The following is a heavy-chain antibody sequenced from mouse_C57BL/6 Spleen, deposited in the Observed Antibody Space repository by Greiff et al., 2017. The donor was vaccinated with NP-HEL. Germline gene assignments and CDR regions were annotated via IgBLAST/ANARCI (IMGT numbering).Heavy chain of an antibody. CDR3: ARHAGSSYYFDY. D-gene: IGHD1-1*01. CDR2: ISSGGSYT. J-gene: IGHJ2*01. V-gene: IGHV5-6*01. Sequence: EVMLVESGGDLVKPGGSLKLSCAASGFTFSSYGMSWVRQTPDKRLEWVATISSGGSYTYYPDRVKGRFTISRDNAKNTLYLQMSSLKSEDTAMYYCARHAGSSYYFDYWGQGTTLTVSS. CDR1: GFTFSSYG.